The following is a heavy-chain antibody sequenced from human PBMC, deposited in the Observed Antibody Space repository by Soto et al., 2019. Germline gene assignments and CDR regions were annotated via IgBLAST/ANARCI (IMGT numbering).Heavy chain of an antibody. CDR3: ARNYRRGPPFNWFDS. Sequence: QVVLQESGPGLVKPSETLSLTCTVSGGSVISSYWSWIRQAPGHGLEWIGYGHDSGSTNYNPSLKSRVGVSVDTSKNQVYLRLSSVTLSDTAVYYCARNYRRGPPFNWFDSWGQGTLVTVSS. CDR1: GGSVISSY. CDR2: GHDSGST. D-gene: IGHD3-16*02. V-gene: IGHV4-59*02. J-gene: IGHJ5*01.